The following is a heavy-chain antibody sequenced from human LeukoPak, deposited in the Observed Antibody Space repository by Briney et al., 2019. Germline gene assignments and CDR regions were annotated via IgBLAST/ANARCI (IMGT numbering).Heavy chain of an antibody. D-gene: IGHD1-26*01. CDR1: GFTFSSYG. J-gene: IGHJ4*02. CDR2: ISYDGSNK. CDR3: AKDGGSYYFKSPTDY. V-gene: IGHV3-30*18. Sequence: GGSLRLSCAASGFTFSSYGVHWVRQAPGKGLEWVAVISYDGSNKYYADSVKGRFTISRDNSKNTLYLQMNSLRAEDTAVYYCAKDGGSYYFKSPTDYWGQGTLVTVSS.